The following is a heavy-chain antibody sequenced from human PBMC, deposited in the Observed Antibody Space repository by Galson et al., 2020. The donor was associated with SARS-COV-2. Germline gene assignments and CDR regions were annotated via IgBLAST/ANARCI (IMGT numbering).Heavy chain of an antibody. J-gene: IGHJ4*02. CDR3: ASAARRSY. CDR2: IKHDGSEQ. D-gene: IGHD6-25*01. V-gene: IGHV3-7*01. CDR1: GFTFNNYW. Sequence: GGSLRLSCAASGFTFNNYWMSWVRQAPGKGLEWVANIKHDGSEQYYVDSVKGRLTISRDNAKNSLYLQMNSLRAEDTAVYYCASAARRSYWGQGTLVTVSS.